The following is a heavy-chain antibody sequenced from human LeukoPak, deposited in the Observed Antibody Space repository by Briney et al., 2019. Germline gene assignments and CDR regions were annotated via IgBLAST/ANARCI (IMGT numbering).Heavy chain of an antibody. Sequence: ASVKVSCKASGYTFTGYYMHWVRQAPGQGLEWMGWINPNSGGTNYAQKLQGRVTMTTDTSTSTAYMELRSLRSDDTAVYYCARGGGDDYVWGSYRPSNWFDPWGQGTLVTVSS. J-gene: IGHJ5*02. CDR3: ARGGGDDYVWGSYRPSNWFDP. CDR2: INPNSGGT. CDR1: GYTFTGYY. D-gene: IGHD3-16*02. V-gene: IGHV1-2*02.